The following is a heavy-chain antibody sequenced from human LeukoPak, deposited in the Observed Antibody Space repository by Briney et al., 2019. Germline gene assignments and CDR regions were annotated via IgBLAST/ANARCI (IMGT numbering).Heavy chain of an antibody. Sequence: ASVKVSCKASGYTFTSYAMHWVRQAPGQRLEWMGWINAGKGNTKYSQRFQGRVTITRDTSASTAYMELSSLRSEDTAVYYCARSNSGWDAFDVWGQGTMVTVSS. V-gene: IGHV1-3*01. CDR2: INAGKGNT. D-gene: IGHD6-19*01. CDR1: GYTFTSYA. J-gene: IGHJ3*01. CDR3: ARSNSGWDAFDV.